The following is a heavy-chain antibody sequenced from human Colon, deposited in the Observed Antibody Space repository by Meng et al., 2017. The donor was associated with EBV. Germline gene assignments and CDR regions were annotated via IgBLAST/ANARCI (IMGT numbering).Heavy chain of an antibody. CDR2: IYYSGST. J-gene: IGHJ2*01. D-gene: IGHD5-18*01. CDR1: GGSISSGDYY. CDR3: ARVGWRQWSFDL. Sequence: QWQRHAWDPGPVKPSQTLSLTCTVSGGSISSGDYYWSWIRQPPGKGLELIGHIYYSGSTSYNPSLKSRVTISVDTSNNQFSLKLSSVTAADTAVYYCARVGWRQWSFDLWGRGTLVTVSS. V-gene: IGHV4-30-4*01.